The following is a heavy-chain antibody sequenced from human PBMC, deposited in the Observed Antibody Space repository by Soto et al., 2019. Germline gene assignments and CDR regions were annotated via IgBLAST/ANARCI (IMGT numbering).Heavy chain of an antibody. J-gene: IGHJ6*03. V-gene: IGHV1-8*01. Sequence: QVQLVQSGAEVKKPGASVKVSCKASGYTFTSYDINWVRQATGQGLEWMGWMNPNSGNTGYAQKFQGRVTMTRNTSISTAYMELSSLSSEDTAVYYCAIGGDNWNSYYYYYMDVWGKGTTVTVSS. D-gene: IGHD1-7*01. CDR1: GYTFTSYD. CDR2: MNPNSGNT. CDR3: AIGGDNWNSYYYYYMDV.